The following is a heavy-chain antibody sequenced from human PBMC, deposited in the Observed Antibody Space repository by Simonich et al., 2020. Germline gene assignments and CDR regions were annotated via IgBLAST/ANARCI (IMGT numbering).Heavy chain of an antibody. CDR1: GLTFSSYR. CDR2: SRRDGRST. Sequence: EVQLVESGGGLVQPGGSLRLSCAASGLTFSSYRMHWVRQGPGKGLVWVSRSRRDGRSTSYADSVKGRFTISRDNAKNTLYLQKNSLRAEDTAVYYCARNRLDYWGQGTLVTVSS. CDR3: ARNRLDY. V-gene: IGHV3-74*01. J-gene: IGHJ4*02.